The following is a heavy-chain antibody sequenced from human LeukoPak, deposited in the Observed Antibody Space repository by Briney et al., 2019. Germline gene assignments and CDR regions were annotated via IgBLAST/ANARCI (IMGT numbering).Heavy chain of an antibody. D-gene: IGHD1-26*01. Sequence: SETLSLTCAVSGYSISSGHYWGWIRQPPGKRLEWIGSIYHSGSTYYNPSLKSRVTISVDTSKNQFSLKVNSVTAADTAVYYCGRAQGATDYWGQGTLVTVSS. V-gene: IGHV4-38-2*01. CDR2: IYHSGST. CDR3: GRAQGATDY. J-gene: IGHJ4*02. CDR1: GYSISSGHY.